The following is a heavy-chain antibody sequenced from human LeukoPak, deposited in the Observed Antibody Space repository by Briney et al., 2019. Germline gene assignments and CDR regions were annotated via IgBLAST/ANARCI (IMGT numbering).Heavy chain of an antibody. CDR3: ARDPFCSGGSCYGLHDAFDI. D-gene: IGHD2-15*01. J-gene: IGHJ3*02. Sequence: ASVKVSCKASGYTFTSYYMHWVRQAPGQGLEWMGIINPSGGSTSYAQKFQGRVIMTRDTSTSTVYMELSSLRSEDTAVYYCARDPFCSGGSCYGLHDAFDIWGQGTMVTVSS. CDR2: INPSGGST. CDR1: GYTFTSYY. V-gene: IGHV1-46*01.